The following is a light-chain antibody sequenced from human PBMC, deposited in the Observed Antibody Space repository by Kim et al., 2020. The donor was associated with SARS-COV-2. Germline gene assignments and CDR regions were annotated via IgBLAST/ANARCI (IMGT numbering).Light chain of an antibody. Sequence: VALGQTVRITHKGDGIRTYYTTRFPQKPGQAPIVDFYGKNTRSPGIPDRFSGASTGNTATLTITATHAGDEADYFCNSRDNNDNVLFGGGTRLTVL. CDR1: GIRTYY. CDR3: NSRDNNDNVL. J-gene: IGLJ2*01. V-gene: IGLV3-19*01. CDR2: GKN.